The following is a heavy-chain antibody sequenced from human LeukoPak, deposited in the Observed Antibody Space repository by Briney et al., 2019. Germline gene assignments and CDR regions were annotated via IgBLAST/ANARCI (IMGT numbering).Heavy chain of an antibody. CDR3: ARLGSLRGLDY. CDR1: GGAISSRNYI. Sequence: PSETLSLTCTVSGGAISSRNYIWGWIRQSPGKGLEWIGSIYYSGSTYYNPSLKSRVSISVDTPKNQFSLKLTSVTAADTAVYYCARLGSLRGLDYWGQGTLVTVSS. J-gene: IGHJ4*02. D-gene: IGHD3-3*01. V-gene: IGHV4-39*01. CDR2: IYYSGST.